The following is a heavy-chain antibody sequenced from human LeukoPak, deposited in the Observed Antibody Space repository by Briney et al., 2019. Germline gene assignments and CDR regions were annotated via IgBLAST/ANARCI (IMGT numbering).Heavy chain of an antibody. Sequence: PSETLSLTCTVSGGSISSGGYYWSCIRRPPGKGLEWIGYIYHSGSTYYNPSLKSRVAISVDRSEHQFSLKLSSVTAADTAVYYCAREVVDCTNGVCYNAFDIWGQGTMVTVSS. CDR2: IYHSGST. V-gene: IGHV4-30-2*01. J-gene: IGHJ3*02. CDR3: AREVVDCTNGVCYNAFDI. D-gene: IGHD2-8*01. CDR1: GGSISSGGYY.